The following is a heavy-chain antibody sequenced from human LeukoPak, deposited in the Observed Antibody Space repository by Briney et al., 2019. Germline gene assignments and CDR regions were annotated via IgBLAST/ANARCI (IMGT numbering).Heavy chain of an antibody. CDR1: GGSISSSSNY. CDR3: ARSYGDYAYYYYYYMDV. D-gene: IGHD4-17*01. CDR2: IYYSGST. J-gene: IGHJ6*03. V-gene: IGHV4-39*01. Sequence: TSETLSLTCTVSGGSISSSSNYWGWLRQPPGKGLEWIGSIYYSGSTYYNPSLKSRVTISVDTSKNQFSLKLSSVTAADTAVYYCARSYGDYAYYYYYYMDVWGKGTTVTVSS.